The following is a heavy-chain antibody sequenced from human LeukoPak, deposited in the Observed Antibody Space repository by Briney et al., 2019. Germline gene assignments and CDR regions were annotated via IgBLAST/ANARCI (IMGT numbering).Heavy chain of an antibody. Sequence: GGSLRLSCAASGFTFSSYAMSWVRQAPGKGLVWVSRINSDGSDTSYADSVKGRFTISRDNAKNTLYLQMNSLRAEDTAVYYCAGGDRGYTFGYTYWGQGTLLTVSS. D-gene: IGHD5-18*01. V-gene: IGHV3-74*01. CDR1: GFTFSSYA. CDR3: AGGDRGYTFGYTY. J-gene: IGHJ4*02. CDR2: INSDGSDT.